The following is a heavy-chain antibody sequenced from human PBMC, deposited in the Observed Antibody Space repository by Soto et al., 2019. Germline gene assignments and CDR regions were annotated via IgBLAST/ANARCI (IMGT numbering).Heavy chain of an antibody. J-gene: IGHJ6*02. D-gene: IGHD2-21*02. V-gene: IGHV2-5*02. Sequence: QITLKESGPTLVKPTQTLTLTCTFPGFSFSSIGEGVGWIRQPPGKALEWLALIYWDDDKRYSPSLKSRLTITKDTSKNQVVLTMTNMDPADTATYYCVQSRCGGDCLHSYSSQSYYGLYVWGQGTTFTVSS. CDR3: VQSRCGGDCLHSYSSQSYYGLYV. CDR2: IYWDDDK. CDR1: GFSFSSIGEG.